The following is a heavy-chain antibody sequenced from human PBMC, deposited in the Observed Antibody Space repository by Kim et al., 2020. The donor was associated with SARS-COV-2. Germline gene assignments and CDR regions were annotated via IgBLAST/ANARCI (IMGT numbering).Heavy chain of an antibody. V-gene: IGHV4-31*03. D-gene: IGHD4-17*01. CDR1: GGSISSGGYY. CDR3: ARARTTVKNPPLPSFDI. CDR2: IYYSGST. J-gene: IGHJ3*02. Sequence: SETLSLTCTVSGGSISSGGYYWSWIRQHPGKGLEWIGYIYYSGSTYYNPSLKSRVTISVDTSKNQFSLKLSSVTAADTAVYYCARARTTVKNPPLPSFDIWGQGTMVTVSS.